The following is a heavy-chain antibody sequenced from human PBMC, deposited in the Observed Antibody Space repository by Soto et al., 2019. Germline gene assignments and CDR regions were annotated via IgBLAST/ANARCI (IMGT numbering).Heavy chain of an antibody. D-gene: IGHD3-3*01. V-gene: IGHV1-46*01. Sequence: ASVKVSCKASGYTFTSYYMHWVRQAPGQGLEWMGIINPSGGSTSYAQKFQGRVTMTRDTSTSTVYMELSSLRSEDTAVYYCARDNERITSFGVVNFHYYGMDVWGQGTTVTVSS. CDR2: INPSGGST. CDR1: GYTFTSYY. J-gene: IGHJ6*02. CDR3: ARDNERITSFGVVNFHYYGMDV.